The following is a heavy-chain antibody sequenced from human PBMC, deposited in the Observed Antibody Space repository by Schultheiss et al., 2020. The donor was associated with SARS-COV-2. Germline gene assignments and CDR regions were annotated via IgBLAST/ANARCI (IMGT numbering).Heavy chain of an antibody. CDR1: GFTFSSYS. J-gene: IGHJ3*02. V-gene: IGHV3-21*01. D-gene: IGHD6-13*01. CDR2: ISSSSSYI. Sequence: GGSLRLSCAASGFTFSSYSMNWVRQAPGKGLEWVSSISSSSSYIYYADSVKGRFTISRDNSKNTLYLQMNSLRAEDTAVYYCAREEVGKSSWYSYDAFDIWGQGTMVTVSS. CDR3: AREEVGKSSWYSYDAFDI.